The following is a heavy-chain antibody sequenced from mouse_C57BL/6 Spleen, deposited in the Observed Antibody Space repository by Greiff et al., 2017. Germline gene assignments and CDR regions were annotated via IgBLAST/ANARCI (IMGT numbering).Heavy chain of an antibody. J-gene: IGHJ3*01. D-gene: IGHD1-1*01. V-gene: IGHV1-61*01. CDR2: IYPSDSET. CDR1: GYTFTSYW. CDR3: ARPDYYGSPWFAY. Sequence: VQLQQPGAELVRPGSSVKLSCKASGYTFTSYWMDWVKQRPGQGLEWIGNIYPSDSETHYNQKFKDKATLTVDKSSSTAYMQLSSLTSEDSAVYYCARPDYYGSPWFAYWGQGTLVTVSA.